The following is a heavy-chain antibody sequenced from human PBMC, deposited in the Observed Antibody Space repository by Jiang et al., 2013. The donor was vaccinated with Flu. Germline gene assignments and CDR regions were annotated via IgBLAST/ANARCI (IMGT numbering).Heavy chain of an antibody. D-gene: IGHD1-26*01. V-gene: IGHV3-48*03. CDR2: ISSSGSTI. J-gene: IGHJ4*02. CDR1: GFTFSSYE. CDR3: ASNGGRWEQGHDY. Sequence: VQLLESGGGLVQPGGSLRLSCAASGFTFSSYEMNWVRQAPGKGLEWVSYISSSGSTIYYADSVKGRFTISRDNAKNSLYLQMNSLRAEDTAVYYCASNGGRWEQGHDYWGQGTLVTVSS.